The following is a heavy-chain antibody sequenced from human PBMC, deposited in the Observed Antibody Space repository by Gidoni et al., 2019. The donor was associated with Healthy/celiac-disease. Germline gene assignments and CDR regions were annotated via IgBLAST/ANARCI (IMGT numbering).Heavy chain of an antibody. CDR3: ARDNRGSGSLDY. V-gene: IGHV4-31*03. D-gene: IGHD6-19*01. CDR1: GGSISSGGYY. CDR2: IYYSGST. Sequence: QVQLQESGPGLVKPSQTLSLTCTLSGGSISSGGYYWSWIRQHPGKGLEWIGYIYYSGSTYYNPSLKSRVTISVDTSKNQFSLKLSSVTAADTAVYYCARDNRGSGSLDYWGQGTLVTVSS. J-gene: IGHJ4*02.